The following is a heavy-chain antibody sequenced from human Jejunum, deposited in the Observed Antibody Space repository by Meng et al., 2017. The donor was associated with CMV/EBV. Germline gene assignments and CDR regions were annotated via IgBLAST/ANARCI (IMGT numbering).Heavy chain of an antibody. CDR2: VSFDGRNQ. D-gene: IGHD6-6*01. CDR3: TKDQWGSSSSLTGMDV. CDR1: FSSYS. J-gene: IGHJ6*02. V-gene: IGHV3-30*04. Sequence: FSSYSMHWVRQAPGKGLEWVAHVSFDGRNQYYADSMKGRFTVSRDNSKNTLYLQMKSLRTEDTAVYYCTKDQWGSSSSLTGMDVWGQGTTVTVSS.